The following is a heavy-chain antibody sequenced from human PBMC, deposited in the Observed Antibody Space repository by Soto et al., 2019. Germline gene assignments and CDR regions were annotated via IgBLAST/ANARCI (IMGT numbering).Heavy chain of an antibody. V-gene: IGHV3-30*18. J-gene: IGHJ6*02. Sequence: GGSLTLSCAASGFIFSSYGLHWVRQAPGKGLEWVALISYDGSNKDYADSVNGRFTISIDNSKNTLYLQMNSLRAEDTAVYYGAKEFAPTVYCTSARCPPKPDYYVYYGVDGWGQGTTVNVSS. D-gene: IGHD2-2*01. CDR2: ISYDGSNK. CDR1: GFIFSSYG. CDR3: AKEFAPTVYCTSARCPPKPDYYVYYGVDG.